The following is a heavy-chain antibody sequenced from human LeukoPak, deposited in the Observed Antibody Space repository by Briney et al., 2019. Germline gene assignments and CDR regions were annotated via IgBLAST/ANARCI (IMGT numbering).Heavy chain of an antibody. CDR2: ISSNGGST. V-gene: IGHV3-64D*06. CDR3: VKDWSIYSSSFIYYFDY. CDR1: GFTFSSYA. D-gene: IGHD6-13*01. Sequence: PGGSLRLSCAASGFTFSSYAMHWVRQAPGKGLEYVSAISSNGGSTYYADSVKGRFTISRDNSKNTLYLQMSSLRAEDTAVYYRVKDWSIYSSSFIYYFDYWGQGTLVTVSS. J-gene: IGHJ4*02.